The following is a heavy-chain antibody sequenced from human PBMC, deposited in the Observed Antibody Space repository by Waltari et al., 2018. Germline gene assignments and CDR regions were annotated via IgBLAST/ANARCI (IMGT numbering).Heavy chain of an antibody. V-gene: IGHV1-8*01. Sequence: QVQLVQSGAAVKKPGASVKVSCQASGYTFTSYDITWVRQATGQGLGWMGWMNPNSGNTGYAQKFQGRVTMTRNTSISTAYMELSSLRSEDTAVYYCARGRRIQDQTLTYWGQGTLVTVSS. J-gene: IGHJ4*02. CDR2: MNPNSGNT. D-gene: IGHD5-18*01. CDR1: GYTFTSYD. CDR3: ARGRRIQDQTLTY.